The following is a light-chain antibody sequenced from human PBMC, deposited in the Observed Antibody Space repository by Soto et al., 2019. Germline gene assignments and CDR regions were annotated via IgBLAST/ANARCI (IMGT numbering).Light chain of an antibody. CDR1: QGISNY. V-gene: IGKV1-6*01. CDR2: AAY. CDR3: LQDYNYPVT. J-gene: IGKJ2*01. Sequence: IQLTQAPSFVSASVADRVTITCRASQGISNYSAWYQQTPGKAPKLLIYAAYNLQSGVPSRFSGSGSGTDFTLTIFSLQPEDFATYYCLQDYNYPVTFGQGTKVDI.